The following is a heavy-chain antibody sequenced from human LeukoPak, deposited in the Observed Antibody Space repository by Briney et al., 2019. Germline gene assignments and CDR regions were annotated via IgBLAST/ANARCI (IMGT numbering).Heavy chain of an antibody. J-gene: IGHJ3*02. CDR2: ISAYNGNT. CDR1: GYTFTSYG. Sequence: GASVKVSCKASGYTFTSYGISWVRQAPGQGLEWMGWISAYNGNTNYAQKLQGRVTMTTDTSTSTAYMELRSLRSDDTAVYYCARVRMVRGSERAFDIWGQGTMVTVSS. CDR3: ARVRMVRGSERAFDI. D-gene: IGHD3-10*01. V-gene: IGHV1-18*01.